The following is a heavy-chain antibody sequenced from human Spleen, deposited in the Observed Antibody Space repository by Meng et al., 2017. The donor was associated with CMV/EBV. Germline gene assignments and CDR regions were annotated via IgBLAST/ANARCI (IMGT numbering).Heavy chain of an antibody. CDR2: ISSDGSNK. D-gene: IGHD6-19*01. J-gene: IGHJ4*02. CDR1: GFNFSNYG. CDR3: AKDRGVFAVAGTKYFDL. Sequence: GGSLRLSCSASGFNFSNYGMNWVRQAPGKGLEWLSFISSDGSNKYFTDSVEGRFSISRDRSKNTVFLQMNSLRVEDTAVYYCAKDRGVFAVAGTKYFDLWGQGTLVTVSS. V-gene: IGHV3-30*02.